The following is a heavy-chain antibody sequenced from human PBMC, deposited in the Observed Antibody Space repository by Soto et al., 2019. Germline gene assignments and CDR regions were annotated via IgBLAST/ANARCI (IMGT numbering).Heavy chain of an antibody. CDR2: ISAYNGNT. CDR1: GYTFTSYG. V-gene: IGHV1-18*01. CDR3: ARVRYCSSTSCYVNAFDI. J-gene: IGHJ3*02. Sequence: ASVKVSCKASGYTFTSYGISWVRQAPGQGLEWMGWISAYNGNTNYAQKLQGRVTMTTDTSTSTAYMELRSLRSDDTAVYYCARVRYCSSTSCYVNAFDIWGQGTMVTVSS. D-gene: IGHD2-2*01.